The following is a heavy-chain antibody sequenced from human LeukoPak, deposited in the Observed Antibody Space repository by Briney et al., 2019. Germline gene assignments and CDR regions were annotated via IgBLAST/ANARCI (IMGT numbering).Heavy chain of an antibody. CDR1: GYTFTSCD. CDR2: MNPNSGNT. CDR3: ARAEYSSSSGLFKVFAPQYYYYYGMDV. Sequence: ASVKVSCKASGYTFTSCDINWVRQATGQGLEWMGWMNPNSGNTGYAQKFQGRVTMTRNTSISTAYMELSSLRSEDTAVYYCARAEYSSSSGLFKVFAPQYYYYYGMDVWGQGTTVTVSS. D-gene: IGHD6-6*01. V-gene: IGHV1-8*01. J-gene: IGHJ6*02.